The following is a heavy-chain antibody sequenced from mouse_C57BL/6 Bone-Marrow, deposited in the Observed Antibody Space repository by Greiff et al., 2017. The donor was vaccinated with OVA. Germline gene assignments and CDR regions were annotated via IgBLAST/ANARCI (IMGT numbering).Heavy chain of an antibody. CDR3: TRFITTVVAYYAMDY. CDR2: ISSGGDYI. D-gene: IGHD1-1*01. CDR1: GFTFSSYA. Sequence: EVKLQESGEGLVTPGGSLKLPCAASGFTFSSYAMSWVRQTPEKRLEWVAYISSGGDYIYYADTVKGRFTISRDNARNTLYLQMSSLKSEDTAMYYCTRFITTVVAYYAMDYWGQGTSVTVSS. J-gene: IGHJ4*01. V-gene: IGHV5-9-1*02.